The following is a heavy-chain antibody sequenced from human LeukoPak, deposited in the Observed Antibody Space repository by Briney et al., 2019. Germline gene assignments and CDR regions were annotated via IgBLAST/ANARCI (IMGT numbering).Heavy chain of an antibody. Sequence: GGSLRLSCAASGFIFSSYGMHWVRQAPGKGLEWVAVISYDGSNKYYADSVKGRFTISRDNSKNTLYLQMNSLRAEDTAVYYCAKRSMIGLDYWGQGTLVTVSS. V-gene: IGHV3-30*18. J-gene: IGHJ4*02. CDR3: AKRSMIGLDY. D-gene: IGHD3-10*02. CDR2: ISYDGSNK. CDR1: GFIFSSYG.